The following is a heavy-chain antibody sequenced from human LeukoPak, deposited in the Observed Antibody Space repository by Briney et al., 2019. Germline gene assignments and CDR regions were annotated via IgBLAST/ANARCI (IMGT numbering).Heavy chain of an antibody. CDR2: ISYDGSNK. Sequence: PGRSLRLSCAASGFTFSSYAMHWVRQAPGKGLEWVAVISYDGSNKYYADSVKGRFTISRDNSKNTLYLQMNSLRAEDTAVYYCARGQVGGIYPFDYWGQGTLVTVSS. CDR3: ARGQVGGIYPFDY. J-gene: IGHJ4*02. D-gene: IGHD5-12*01. CDR1: GFTFSSYA. V-gene: IGHV3-30-3*01.